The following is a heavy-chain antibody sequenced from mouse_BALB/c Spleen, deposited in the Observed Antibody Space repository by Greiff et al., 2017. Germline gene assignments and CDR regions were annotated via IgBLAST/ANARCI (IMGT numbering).Heavy chain of an antibody. V-gene: IGHV3-2*02. CDR2: ISYSGST. CDR3: AREGYYRYDGSFDY. CDR1: GYSITSDYA. J-gene: IGHJ2*01. D-gene: IGHD2-14*01. Sequence: EVKLMESGPGLVKPSQSLSLTCTVTGYSITSDYAWNWIRQFPGNKLEWMGYISYSGSTSYNPSLKSRISITRDTSKNQFFLQLNSVTTEDTATYYCAREGYYRYDGSFDYWGQGTTLTVSS.